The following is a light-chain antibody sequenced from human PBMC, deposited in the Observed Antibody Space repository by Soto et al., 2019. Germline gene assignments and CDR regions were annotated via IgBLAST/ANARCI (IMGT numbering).Light chain of an antibody. J-gene: IGLJ1*01. CDR3: GTWDTSLSVCYV. Sequence: QSVLTQPPSASGTPGQRVTISCSGSSSTIGNNYVSWYQHLPGTAPKLLIYDNNKRPSGIPDRFSGFKSGTSATLGITGLQTGDEADYHCGTWDTSLSVCYVFGTGTKLTVL. CDR2: DNN. V-gene: IGLV1-51*01. CDR1: SSTIGNNY.